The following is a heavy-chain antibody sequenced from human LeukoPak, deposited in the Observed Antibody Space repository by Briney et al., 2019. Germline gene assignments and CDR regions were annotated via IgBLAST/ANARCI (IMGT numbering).Heavy chain of an antibody. V-gene: IGHV4-61*08. CDR2: VYYISNT. J-gene: IGHJ4*02. Sequence: PSETLSLTCTVSGASVGSAGYYWSWIRQPPGGGLEWIGYVYYISNTNYNPSLKSRVTMSVNPSENQFSQKLNSVTAADTAMYYCARTQSQSGSYRYYFGYWGQGTLVTVSS. D-gene: IGHD1-26*01. CDR3: ARTQSQSGSYRYYFGY. CDR1: GASVGSAGYY.